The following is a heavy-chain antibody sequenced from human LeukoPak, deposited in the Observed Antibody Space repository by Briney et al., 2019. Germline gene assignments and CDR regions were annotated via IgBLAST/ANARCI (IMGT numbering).Heavy chain of an antibody. CDR2: ISSDGNDE. CDR3: TTKVIRGNSGDDYDD. D-gene: IGHD5-12*01. J-gene: IGHJ4*02. V-gene: IGHV3-30*03. Sequence: GGSLRLSCAASGGTFSSYGMHWVRQAPGKGLEWVALISSDGNDELYGDSVKGRFTISRDDSKSTLYLQMNSLRAEDTAVYYCTTKVIRGNSGDDYDDWGQGTLVTVSS. CDR1: GGTFSSYG.